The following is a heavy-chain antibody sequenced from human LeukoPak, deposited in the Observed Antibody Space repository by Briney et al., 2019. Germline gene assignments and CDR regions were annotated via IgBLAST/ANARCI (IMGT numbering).Heavy chain of an antibody. J-gene: IGHJ6*03. D-gene: IGHD3-10*01. CDR1: GTSIKTYY. Sequence: SETLSVTCNVSGTSIKTYYWSWIRQPPGKGLEWIGYIFDRGTTNYNPSLESRVTISAETSKNQVSLKVKSVTAADTAVYYCARGGRSRGSMSFYYMDVWGKGTTVTVSS. CDR3: ARGGRSRGSMSFYYMDV. CDR2: IFDRGTT. V-gene: IGHV4-59*01.